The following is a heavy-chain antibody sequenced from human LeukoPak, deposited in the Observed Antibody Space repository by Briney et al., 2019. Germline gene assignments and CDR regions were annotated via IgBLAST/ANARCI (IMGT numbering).Heavy chain of an antibody. Sequence: GGSLRLSCAASGFTFSAYWMSWVRQGPGKGLDWVASINPDGSGTRYVDSVRGRFTISRDNAQNSLYLHMNILSAEDTAVYYCVRLFGGVTTFDYRGQGTLITVSS. J-gene: IGHJ4*02. V-gene: IGHV3-7*01. CDR3: VRLFGGVTTFDY. CDR2: INPDGSGT. CDR1: GFTFSAYW. D-gene: IGHD4-17*01.